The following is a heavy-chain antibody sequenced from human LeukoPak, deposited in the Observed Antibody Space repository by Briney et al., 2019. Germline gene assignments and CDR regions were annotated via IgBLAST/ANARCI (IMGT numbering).Heavy chain of an antibody. J-gene: IGHJ4*02. Sequence: GGSLRLSCAASGFTFSGYAMSWVRQAPGKGLEWVSAISGSGGSTYYADSVKGRFTISRDNSKNTLYLQMNSLRAEDTAVYYCAKGRVYDSSGYYSGVFDYWGQGTLVTVSS. CDR3: AKGRVYDSSGYYSGVFDY. V-gene: IGHV3-23*01. CDR2: ISGSGGST. D-gene: IGHD3-22*01. CDR1: GFTFSGYA.